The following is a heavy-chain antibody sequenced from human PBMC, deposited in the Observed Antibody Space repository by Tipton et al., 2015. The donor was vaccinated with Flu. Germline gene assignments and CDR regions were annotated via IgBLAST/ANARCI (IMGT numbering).Heavy chain of an antibody. CDR1: GGSINNYY. J-gene: IGHJ5*02. CDR3: ARVVLDFSGTEVLGWVDP. D-gene: IGHD3/OR15-3a*01. CDR2: IFSSGSA. Sequence: GLVKPSETLSLTCTVSGGSINNYYWSWIRQPAGKGLEWIGRIFSSGSAIYNPSLKSRVTMSVDTSKNQFSLKLRSVTAADTAVYFCARVVLDFSGTEVLGWVDPWGQGSLVTFSS. V-gene: IGHV4-4*07.